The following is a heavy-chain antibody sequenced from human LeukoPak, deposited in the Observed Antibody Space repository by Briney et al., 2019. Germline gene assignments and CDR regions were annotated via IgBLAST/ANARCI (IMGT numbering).Heavy chain of an antibody. J-gene: IGHJ5*02. D-gene: IGHD6-13*01. CDR3: ARVVRIAAALDWFDP. CDR2: IYTSGST. Sequence: SETLSLTCTVSGGSISSYYWSWIRQPAGKGLEWIGRIYTSGSTNYNPSLKSRVTMSVDTSENQFSLKLSSVTAADTAVYYCARVVRIAAALDWFDPWGQGTLVTVSS. V-gene: IGHV4-4*07. CDR1: GGSISSYY.